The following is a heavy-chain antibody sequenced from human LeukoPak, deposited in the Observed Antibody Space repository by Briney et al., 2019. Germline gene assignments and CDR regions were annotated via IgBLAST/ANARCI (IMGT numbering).Heavy chain of an antibody. D-gene: IGHD3-16*01. CDR3: ARVKNKITFGDRTLWY. V-gene: IGHV1-2*04. CDR2: INPNSGGT. J-gene: IGHJ4*02. Sequence: ASVKVSCKASEYTFTGYYMHWVRQAPGQGLEWMGWINPNSGGTNYAQKFQGWVTMTRDTSISTAYMELSRLRSDDTAVYYCARVKNKITFGDRTLWYWGQGTLVTVSS. CDR1: EYTFTGYY.